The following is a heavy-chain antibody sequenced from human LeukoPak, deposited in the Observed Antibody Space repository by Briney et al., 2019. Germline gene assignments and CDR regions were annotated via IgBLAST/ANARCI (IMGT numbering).Heavy chain of an antibody. J-gene: IGHJ6*02. CDR2: INAGSGNT. CDR1: GYTFTSYA. V-gene: IGHV1-3*01. CDR3: ARGQGATIRYYGMDV. D-gene: IGHD5-12*01. Sequence: ASVKVSCKASGYTFTSYAMHWVRQAPGQRLEWMGWINAGSGNTKYSQKFQGRVTITADESTSTAYMELSSPRSEDTAVYYCARGQGATIRYYGMDVWGQGTTVTVSS.